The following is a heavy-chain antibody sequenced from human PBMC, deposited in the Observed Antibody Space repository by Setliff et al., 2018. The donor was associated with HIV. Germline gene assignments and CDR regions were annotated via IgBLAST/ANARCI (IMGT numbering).Heavy chain of an antibody. CDR3: ARLRGLNLEPFDY. D-gene: IGHD1-1*01. CDR1: GGSFSGYY. V-gene: IGHV4-34*01. CDR2: VYYSGST. J-gene: IGHJ4*02. Sequence: PSETLSLTCAVYGGSFSGYYWSWLRQPPGKGLEWIGSVYYSGSTYYNPSLKSRLTISVDTSTNKFSLKLSSVTAADTAVYYCARLRGLNLEPFDYWGQGTLVTVSS.